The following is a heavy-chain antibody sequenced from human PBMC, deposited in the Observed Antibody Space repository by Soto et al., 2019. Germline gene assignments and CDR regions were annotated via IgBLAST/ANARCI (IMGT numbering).Heavy chain of an antibody. Sequence: SLKISCKGSGYSFTSYWIGWVRQMPGKGLEWMGIIYPGDSDTRYSPSFQGQVTISADKSISTAYLQWSSLKASDTAMYYCARTPGYCTNGVCSIYYYYYGMDVWGQGTTVTVSS. D-gene: IGHD2-8*01. CDR3: ARTPGYCTNGVCSIYYYYYGMDV. J-gene: IGHJ6*02. V-gene: IGHV5-51*01. CDR1: GYSFTSYW. CDR2: IYPGDSDT.